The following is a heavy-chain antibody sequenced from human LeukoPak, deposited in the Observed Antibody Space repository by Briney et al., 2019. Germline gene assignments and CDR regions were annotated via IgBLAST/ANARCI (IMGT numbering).Heavy chain of an antibody. V-gene: IGHV4-30-4*01. D-gene: IGHD5-18*01. J-gene: IGHJ4*02. Sequence: PSATLSLTCTVSGGSISSGDYYWSWIRQPPGKGLEWIGYIYYSGSTYYNPSLKSRVTISVDTSKNQFSLKLSSVTAADTAVYYCARSGYSYGGRCHYWGQGTLLTVSS. CDR1: GGSISSGDYY. CDR2: IYYSGST. CDR3: ARSGYSYGGRCHY.